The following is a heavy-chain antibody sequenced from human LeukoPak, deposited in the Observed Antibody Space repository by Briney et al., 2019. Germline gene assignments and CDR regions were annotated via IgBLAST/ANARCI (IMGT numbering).Heavy chain of an antibody. V-gene: IGHV3-23*01. Sequence: QTGGSLRLSCAASGFTFSSYAMSWVRQAPGKGLEWVSAISGSGGSTYHADSVKGRFTISRDNSKNTLYLQMNSLRAEDTAVYYCAKGSDSSGYLHTDNWFDPWGQGTLVTVSS. J-gene: IGHJ5*02. CDR3: AKGSDSSGYLHTDNWFDP. CDR2: ISGSGGST. D-gene: IGHD3-22*01. CDR1: GFTFSSYA.